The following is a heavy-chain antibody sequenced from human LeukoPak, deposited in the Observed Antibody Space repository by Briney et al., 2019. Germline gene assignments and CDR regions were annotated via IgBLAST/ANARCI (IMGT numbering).Heavy chain of an antibody. V-gene: IGHV4-59*01. D-gene: IGHD5-12*01. CDR2: IYYSGST. CDR1: GGSISSYH. CDR3: AREYSGYVPYFDY. Sequence: PSETLSLTCTVSGGSISSYHWSWIRQPPGKGLEWIGYIYYSGSTNYNPSLKSRVTISVDTSKNQFSLKLSSVTAADTAVYYCAREYSGYVPYFDYWGQGTLVTVSS. J-gene: IGHJ4*02.